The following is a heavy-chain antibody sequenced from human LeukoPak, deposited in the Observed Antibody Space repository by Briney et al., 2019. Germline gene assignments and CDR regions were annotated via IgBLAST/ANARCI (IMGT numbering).Heavy chain of an antibody. D-gene: IGHD6-13*01. CDR2: MNPNSGNT. CDR1: GYTFTSYD. Sequence: VALVKVSCKASGYTFTSYDINWVRQATRQGLEWMGWMNPNSGNTGYAQKFQGRVTMTRNTSISTAYMELSSLRSEDTAVYYCARSGYSSSWYYYYMDVWGKGTTVTISS. CDR3: ARSGYSSSWYYYYMDV. V-gene: IGHV1-8*01. J-gene: IGHJ6*03.